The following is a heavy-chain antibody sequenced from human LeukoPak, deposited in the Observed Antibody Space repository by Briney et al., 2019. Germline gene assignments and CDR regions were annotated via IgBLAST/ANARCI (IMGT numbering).Heavy chain of an antibody. CDR3: AKTGYSSGWYRIWDY. CDR1: GFTFSNSA. V-gene: IGHV3-23*01. Sequence: TGGSLRLSCAASGFTFSNSAMSWVRQAPGKGLEWVSTLSGSGITTYYADSVKGRFTISRDNSKNTLYLQMNSLRAEDTALYYCAKTGYSSGWYRIWDYWGQGTLVTVSS. J-gene: IGHJ4*02. D-gene: IGHD6-19*01. CDR2: LSGSGITT.